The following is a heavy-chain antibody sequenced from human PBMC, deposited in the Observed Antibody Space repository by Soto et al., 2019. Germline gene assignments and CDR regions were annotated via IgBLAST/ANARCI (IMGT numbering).Heavy chain of an antibody. J-gene: IGHJ4*02. CDR3: ARESEDLTSNFDY. V-gene: IGHV3-21*06. CDR1: GFIFTRYS. Sequence: GGSLRLSCAASGFIFTRYSMNWVRQAPGKGLEWVSSISSTTNYIYYGDSMKGRFTISRDNAKDSLYLEMNSLRAEDTAVYYCARESEDLTSNFDYWGQGTLVTVSS. CDR2: ISSTTNYI.